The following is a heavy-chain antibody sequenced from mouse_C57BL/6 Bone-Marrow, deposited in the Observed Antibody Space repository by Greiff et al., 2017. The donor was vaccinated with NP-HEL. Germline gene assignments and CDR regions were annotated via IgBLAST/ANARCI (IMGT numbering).Heavy chain of an antibody. CDR1: GYSITSGYY. CDR2: ISYDGSN. J-gene: IGHJ3*01. CDR3: ARDLYYYGSSLAWFAY. Sequence: ESGPGLVKPSQSLSLPCSVTGYSITSGYYWNWIRQFPGNKLEWMGYISYDGSNNYNPSLKNRISITRDTSKNQFFLKLNSVTTEDTATYYCARDLYYYGSSLAWFAYWGQGTLVTVSA. D-gene: IGHD1-1*01. V-gene: IGHV3-6*01.